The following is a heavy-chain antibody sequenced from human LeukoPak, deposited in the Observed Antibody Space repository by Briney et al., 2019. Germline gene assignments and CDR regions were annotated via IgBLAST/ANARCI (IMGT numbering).Heavy chain of an antibody. CDR1: GYTFSNSA. Sequence: GGSLRLSCAAPGYTFSNSAMSWVRQAPGEGLEWVSTLSGSGITTYYADSVKGRFTISRDNSKNTLYLQMNSLRAEDTAVYYCAKGIYSSGWSYFDYWGHGTLVTVSS. CDR2: LSGSGITT. J-gene: IGHJ4*01. CDR3: AKGIYSSGWSYFDY. D-gene: IGHD6-19*01. V-gene: IGHV3-23*01.